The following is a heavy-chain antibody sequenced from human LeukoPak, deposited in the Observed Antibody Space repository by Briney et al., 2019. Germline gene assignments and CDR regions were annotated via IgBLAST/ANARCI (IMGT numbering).Heavy chain of an antibody. CDR1: GFTFSSYS. J-gene: IGHJ3*02. CDR2: ISGSSSYI. Sequence: GGSLRLSCAASGFTFSSYSMNWVRKAPGKGLEWVSSISGSSSYIYYADSVRGRFTISRDNAKNSLYLQVNSLRAEDTAVYYCARDKEQQWLVLAAFDIWGQGTVVTVSS. V-gene: IGHV3-21*01. D-gene: IGHD6-19*01. CDR3: ARDKEQQWLVLAAFDI.